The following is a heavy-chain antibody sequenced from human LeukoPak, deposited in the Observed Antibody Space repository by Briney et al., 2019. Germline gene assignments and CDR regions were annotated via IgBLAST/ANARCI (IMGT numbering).Heavy chain of an antibody. V-gene: IGHV4-39*06. CDR1: GGSISSSSYY. CDR2: IYYSGST. J-gene: IGHJ4*02. CDR3: ATGDYYDSSGYGY. Sequence: SETLSLTCTVSGGSISSSSYYWGWIRQPPGKGLEWIGSIYYSGSTYYNPSLKSRVTISVDTSKNQFPLKLSSVTAADTAVYYCATGDYYDSSGYGYWGQGTLVTVSS. D-gene: IGHD3-22*01.